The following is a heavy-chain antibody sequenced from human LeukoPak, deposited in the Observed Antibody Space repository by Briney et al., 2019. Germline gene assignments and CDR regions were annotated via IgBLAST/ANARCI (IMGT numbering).Heavy chain of an antibody. CDR2: FDPEDGET. V-gene: IGHV1-24*01. Sequence: ASVKVSCKVSGYTLTELSMHWVRQAPGKGLEWMGGFDPEDGETIYAQKFQGRVTMTRNTSISTAYMELSSLRSEDTAVYYCARGGVGSSNYYYGMDVWGQGTTVTVSS. D-gene: IGHD6-6*01. CDR3: ARGGVGSSNYYYGMDV. CDR1: GYTLTELS. J-gene: IGHJ6*02.